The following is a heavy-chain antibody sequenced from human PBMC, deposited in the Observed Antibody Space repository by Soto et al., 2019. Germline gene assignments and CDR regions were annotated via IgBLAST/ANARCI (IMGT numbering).Heavy chain of an antibody. V-gene: IGHV5-51*01. Sequence: PGESLKISGKGSGYSFTSYWIGWVRQMPGKGLEWMGIIYPGDSDTRYSPSFQGQVTISADKSISTAYLQWSSLKASDTAMYYCARPQATAMAGVDYWGQGTLVTVSS. J-gene: IGHJ4*02. CDR1: GYSFTSYW. CDR2: IYPGDSDT. D-gene: IGHD5-18*01. CDR3: ARPQATAMAGVDY.